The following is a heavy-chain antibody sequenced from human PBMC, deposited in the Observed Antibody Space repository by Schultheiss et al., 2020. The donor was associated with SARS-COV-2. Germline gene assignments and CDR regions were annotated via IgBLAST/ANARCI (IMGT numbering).Heavy chain of an antibody. Sequence: SQTLSLTCTVSGGSISSYYWSWIRQPAGKGLEWIGRIYTSGSTNYNPSLKSRVTISVDTSKNQFSLKLSSVTAADTAVYYCASRGELLPSFFFDYWGQGTLVTVAS. J-gene: IGHJ4*02. D-gene: IGHD1-26*01. CDR3: ASRGELLPSFFFDY. CDR1: GGSISSYY. V-gene: IGHV4-4*07. CDR2: IYTSGST.